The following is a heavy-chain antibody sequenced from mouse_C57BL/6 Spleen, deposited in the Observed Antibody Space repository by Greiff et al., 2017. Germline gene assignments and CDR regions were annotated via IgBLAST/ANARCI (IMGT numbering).Heavy chain of an antibody. V-gene: IGHV1-74*01. Sequence: QVQLQQPGAELVKPGASVKVSCKASGYTFTSFWMHWVKQRPGQGLEWIGRIHPSDSDTNYNQKFKGKATLTVYKSSSTAYMQLSSLTSEDSAVYYCAINSGSIGYAMCYWGQGTSDTVSS. CDR3: AINSGSIGYAMCY. J-gene: IGHJ4*01. CDR2: IHPSDSDT. CDR1: GYTFTSFW. D-gene: IGHD2-10*02.